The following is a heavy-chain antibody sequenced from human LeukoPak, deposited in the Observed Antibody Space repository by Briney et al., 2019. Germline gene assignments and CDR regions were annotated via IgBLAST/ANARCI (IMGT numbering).Heavy chain of an antibody. J-gene: IGHJ4*02. CDR2: IYYSGST. CDR3: ARVNYYDSSGSLYGGYYFDY. CDR1: GGSITSYY. Sequence: KPSETLSLTCSVSGGSITSYYWSWIRQPPGKGLEWIGYIYYSGSTNYNPSLKSRVTIAVDTSKNQFSLKLSSVTAADTAVYYCARVNYYDSSGSLYGGYYFDYWGQGTLVTVSS. D-gene: IGHD3-22*01. V-gene: IGHV4-59*08.